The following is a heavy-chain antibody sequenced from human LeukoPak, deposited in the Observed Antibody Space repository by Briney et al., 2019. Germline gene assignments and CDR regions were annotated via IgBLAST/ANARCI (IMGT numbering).Heavy chain of an antibody. V-gene: IGHV3-23*01. CDR2: ISGSGGST. J-gene: IGHJ4*02. D-gene: IGHD3-22*01. Sequence: GGSLRLSCAASGFTFSSYAMSWVRQAPGKGLEWVSAISGSGGSTYYADSVKGRCTISRDNSKNTLYRQMNTLRAEDTAVYYCAKALGSGYYYDSSGSPVGYWGQGTLVTVSS. CDR3: AKALGSGYYYDSSGSPVGY. CDR1: GFTFSSYA.